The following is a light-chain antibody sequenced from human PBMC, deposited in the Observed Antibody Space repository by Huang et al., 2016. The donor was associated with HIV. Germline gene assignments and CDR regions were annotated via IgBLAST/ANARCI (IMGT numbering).Light chain of an antibody. CDR1: QSISSY. Sequence: DIQMTQSPSSLSASVGDRVTITCRASQSISSYLNWYQQKPGKAPKLLSYAASSLQSGVASRFSGSGSGTDFTLTISSLQPEDFATYYCQQSYSTPPSLTFGGGTKVEIK. CDR3: QQSYSTPPSLT. J-gene: IGKJ4*01. V-gene: IGKV1-39*01. CDR2: AAS.